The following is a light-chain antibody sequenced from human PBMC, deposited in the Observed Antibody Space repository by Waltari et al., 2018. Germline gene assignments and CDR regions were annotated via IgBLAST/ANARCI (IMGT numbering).Light chain of an antibody. CDR2: RNN. Sequence: QSVLTQPPSASGTAGQRVTISCSGSSSNIGSNYVYGYQQLPGTAPKLLIYRNNQRPSGVPDRFSGSKSGTSASLAISGLRSEDEADYYCAAWDDSLSGWVFGGGTKLTVL. V-gene: IGLV1-47*01. CDR1: SSNIGSNY. J-gene: IGLJ3*02. CDR3: AAWDDSLSGWV.